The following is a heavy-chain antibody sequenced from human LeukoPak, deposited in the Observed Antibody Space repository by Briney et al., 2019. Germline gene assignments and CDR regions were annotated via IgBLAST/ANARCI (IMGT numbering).Heavy chain of an antibody. Sequence: GGSLRLSCAASGFTFSSYSMNWVRQAPGKGLEWVSSISSSSSYIYYADSVKGRFTISRDNAKNSLYLQMNSPRAEDTAVYYCARGGSVRLLGAFDIWGQGTMVTVSS. J-gene: IGHJ3*02. CDR2: ISSSSSYI. CDR3: ARGGSVRLLGAFDI. CDR1: GFTFSSYS. D-gene: IGHD3-10*01. V-gene: IGHV3-21*01.